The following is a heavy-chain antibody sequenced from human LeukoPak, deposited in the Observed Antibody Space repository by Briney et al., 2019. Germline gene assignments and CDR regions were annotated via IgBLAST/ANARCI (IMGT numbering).Heavy chain of an antibody. V-gene: IGHV1-18*01. CDR2: ISAYNGNT. Sequence: EASVKVSCKVSGYTLTELSMHWVRQAPGQGLEWMGWISAYNGNTHYAQKLQGRVTMTTDTSTSTAYMELRSLRSDDTAVYYCARDSLLYVDYWGQGTLVTVSS. CDR3: ARDSLLYVDY. D-gene: IGHD3-10*01. J-gene: IGHJ4*02. CDR1: GYTLTELS.